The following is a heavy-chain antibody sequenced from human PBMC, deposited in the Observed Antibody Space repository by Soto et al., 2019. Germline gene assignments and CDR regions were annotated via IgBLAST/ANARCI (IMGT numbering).Heavy chain of an antibody. CDR2: MNPNSGNT. CDR3: ARDAIVVVPAAMGNYYYYMDV. D-gene: IGHD2-2*01. V-gene: IGHV1-8*01. J-gene: IGHJ6*03. CDR1: GYTFTSYD. Sequence: ASVKVSWKASGYTFTSYDINWVRQATGQGLEWMGWMNPNSGNTGYAQKFQGRVTMTRNTSISTAYMELSSLRSEDTAVYYCARDAIVVVPAAMGNYYYYMDVWGKGTKVTVSS.